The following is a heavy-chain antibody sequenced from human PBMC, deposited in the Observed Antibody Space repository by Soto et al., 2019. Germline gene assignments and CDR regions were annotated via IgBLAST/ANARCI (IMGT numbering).Heavy chain of an antibody. Sequence: SETLSLTCAVYGGSFSGYYWSWIRQPPGKGLEWIGEINHSGSTNYNPSLKSRVTISVDTSKNPFSLKLSSVTAADTAVYYCARVAAVYDFWSGYYSAVSYYYGMDVWGQGTTVTVSS. CDR2: INHSGST. CDR3: ARVAAVYDFWSGYYSAVSYYYGMDV. D-gene: IGHD3-3*01. V-gene: IGHV4-34*01. CDR1: GGSFSGYY. J-gene: IGHJ6*02.